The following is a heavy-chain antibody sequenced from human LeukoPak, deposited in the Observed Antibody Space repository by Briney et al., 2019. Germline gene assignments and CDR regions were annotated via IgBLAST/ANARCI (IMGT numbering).Heavy chain of an antibody. V-gene: IGHV3-23*01. CDR2: ISGSGGST. J-gene: IGHJ4*02. CDR3: ARADYYDSSGYYYQLDY. Sequence: GGSLRLSCAASGFTFSSYAMSWVRQAPGKGLEWVSAISGSGGSTYYADSVKGRSTISRDNSKNTLYLQMNSLRAEDTAVYYCARADYYDSSGYYYQLDYWGQGTLVTVSS. D-gene: IGHD3-22*01. CDR1: GFTFSSYA.